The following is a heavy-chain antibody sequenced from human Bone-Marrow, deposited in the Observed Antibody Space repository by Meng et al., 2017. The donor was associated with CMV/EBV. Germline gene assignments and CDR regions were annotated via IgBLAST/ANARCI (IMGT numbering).Heavy chain of an antibody. CDR3: ARGGEVGPTQA. D-gene: IGHD1-26*01. CDR1: GFTFSSYW. CDR2: INSDGSST. J-gene: IGHJ5*02. Sequence: GGSLRLSCAASGFTFSSYWMHWVRQAPGKGLVWVSRINSDGSSTSYADSVKGRFTISRDNAKNTLYLQMNSLGAEDTAVDYCARGGEVGPTQAWGQGTLVTFSS. V-gene: IGHV3-74*01.